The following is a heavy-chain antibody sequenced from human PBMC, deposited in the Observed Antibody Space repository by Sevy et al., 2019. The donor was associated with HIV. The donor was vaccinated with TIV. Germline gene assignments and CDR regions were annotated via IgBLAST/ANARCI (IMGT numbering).Heavy chain of an antibody. CDR2: ISTGSTTI. V-gene: IGHV3-48*02. J-gene: IGHJ4*02. Sequence: GESLKISCAASGFIFSSYSMNWVRQAPGKGLEWISYISTGSTTIYYADSVKGRFTVSRDNARSSLFLQMNSLRDEDTAVYYCAIDPRDGGDYWGQGTLVTVSS. CDR3: AIDPRDGGDY. D-gene: IGHD3-16*01. CDR1: GFIFSSYS.